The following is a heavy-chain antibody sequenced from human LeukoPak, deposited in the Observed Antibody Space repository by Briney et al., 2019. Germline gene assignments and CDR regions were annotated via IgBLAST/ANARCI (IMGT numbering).Heavy chain of an antibody. CDR1: GGSISSGDYY. Sequence: PQTLSLTCTVSGGSISSGDYYWSWIRQPPGKGLEWIGYIYYSGSTYYNPSLKSRVTISVDTSKNQFSLKLSSVTAADTTVYYCARARREMVRGVIIPDAFDIWGQGTMVTVSS. CDR3: ARARREMVRGVIIPDAFDI. D-gene: IGHD3-10*01. J-gene: IGHJ3*02. V-gene: IGHV4-30-4*01. CDR2: IYYSGST.